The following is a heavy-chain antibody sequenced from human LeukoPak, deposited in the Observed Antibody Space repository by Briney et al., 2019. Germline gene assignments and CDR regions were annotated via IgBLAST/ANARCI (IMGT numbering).Heavy chain of an antibody. J-gene: IGHJ4*02. V-gene: IGHV3-23*01. D-gene: IGHD6-13*01. CDR1: DFTFRSYA. Sequence: PGGALRLSRAASDFTFRSYAMSWVGQAPGKGVEWVSVTFGRYDSSHYAHSVKGRFIISIDNSKNTLYLQMNSLRVEDTAVYYCTKYIITGFSSGWYFAYWGQGALVTVSS. CDR2: TFGRYDSS. CDR3: TKYIITGFSSGWYFAY.